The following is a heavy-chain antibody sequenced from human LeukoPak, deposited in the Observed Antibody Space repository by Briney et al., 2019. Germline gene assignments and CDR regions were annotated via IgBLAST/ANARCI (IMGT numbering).Heavy chain of an antibody. J-gene: IGHJ4*02. CDR3: ARISTVTTTYYSDY. CDR2: INHSGST. CDR1: GGSFSGYY. Sequence: SETLSLTCAVYGGSFSGYYWSWIRQPPGKGLEWIGEINHSGSTNYNPSLKSRVTISVDTSKNQFSLKLSSVTAADTAVYYCARISTVTTTYYSDYWGQGTLVTVSS. V-gene: IGHV4-34*01. D-gene: IGHD4-17*01.